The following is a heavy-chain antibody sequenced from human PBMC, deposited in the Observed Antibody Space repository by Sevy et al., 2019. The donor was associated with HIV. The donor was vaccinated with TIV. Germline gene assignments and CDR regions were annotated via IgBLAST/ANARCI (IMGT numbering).Heavy chain of an antibody. V-gene: IGHV3-7*03. Sequence: GGSLRLSCAASGFTFSGYYMTWVRQAPGKGLEWVANIKEDGSEKKYVHSVKGRFTISRDNAKNSLYLQMNSLRAEDTAVYYCARERLPKTGTTAGYYYYMDVWGKGTTVTVSS. J-gene: IGHJ6*03. CDR1: GFTFSGYY. CDR2: IKEDGSEK. D-gene: IGHD1-7*01. CDR3: ARERLPKTGTTAGYYYYMDV.